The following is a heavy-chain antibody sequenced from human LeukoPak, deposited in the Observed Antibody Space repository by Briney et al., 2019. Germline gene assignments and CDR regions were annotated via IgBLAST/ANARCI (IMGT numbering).Heavy chain of an antibody. Sequence: GGSLRLSCAASGFTFSGYAMSWVRQAPGRGLEWVSTFSGGGDHTYYADSVKGRFTISRDKSKNTLHLQMNSLRVEDTAVYYCAKDSGYDFFVDYFDYWGQGTLVTVSS. CDR1: GFTFSGYA. J-gene: IGHJ4*02. V-gene: IGHV3-23*01. CDR3: AKDSGYDFFVDYFDY. CDR2: FSGGGDHT. D-gene: IGHD5-12*01.